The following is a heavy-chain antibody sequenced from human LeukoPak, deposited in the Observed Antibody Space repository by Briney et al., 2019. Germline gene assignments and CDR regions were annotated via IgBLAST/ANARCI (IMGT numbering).Heavy chain of an antibody. CDR3: ARAPVYYYYGMDV. Sequence: PGGSLRLSCAASGFTFDDYGVSWVRQAPGKGLERVSGINWNGVSTGYADSVKGRFTISRDNAKKSLYLQMNTLRAEDTALYYCARAPVYYYYGMDVWGQGTTVTVSS. V-gene: IGHV3-20*04. J-gene: IGHJ6*02. CDR2: INWNGVST. CDR1: GFTFDDYG.